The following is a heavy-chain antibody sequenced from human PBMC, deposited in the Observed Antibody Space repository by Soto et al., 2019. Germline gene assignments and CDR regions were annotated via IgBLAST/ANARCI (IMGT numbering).Heavy chain of an antibody. D-gene: IGHD3-10*01. Sequence: GGSLRLSCAASGFTFSSYAMSWVRQAPGKGLEWVSAISGSGGSTYYADSVKGRFTISRDNSKNTLYLQMNSLRAEDTAVYYCAKDLSSGGHIVYYFDHWGQGTLVTVSS. CDR1: GFTFSSYA. CDR2: ISGSGGST. J-gene: IGHJ4*02. V-gene: IGHV3-23*01. CDR3: AKDLSSGGHIVYYFDH.